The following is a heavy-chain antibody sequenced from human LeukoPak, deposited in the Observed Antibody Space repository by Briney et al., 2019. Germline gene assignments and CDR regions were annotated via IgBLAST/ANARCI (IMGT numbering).Heavy chain of an antibody. Sequence: PGGSLRHSCAASGFAFSSYEMNWVRQAPGKGLEWVSYISTSVSTIYYGDSVKGRFTISRDNAKNSLFLQMNILRAEDTAVYYCARGSDYGVGAFDIWGQGTMVTVSS. CDR1: GFAFSSYE. V-gene: IGHV3-48*03. J-gene: IGHJ3*02. D-gene: IGHD4-17*01. CDR3: ARGSDYGVGAFDI. CDR2: ISTSVSTI.